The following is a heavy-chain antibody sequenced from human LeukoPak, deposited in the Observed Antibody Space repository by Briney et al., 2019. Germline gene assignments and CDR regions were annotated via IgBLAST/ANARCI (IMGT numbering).Heavy chain of an antibody. J-gene: IGHJ4*02. CDR3: ARANTREVGATSF. D-gene: IGHD1-26*01. V-gene: IGHV1-18*01. CDR2: ISAYNGNT. Sequence: GASVTVSCKASGYTFTSYGISWVRQAPGQGLEWMGWISAYNGNTNYAQKVQGRVTMTTDSSTSTAYMELRSLRSDDTAVYYCARANTREVGATSFWGQGTLVTVSS. CDR1: GYTFTSYG.